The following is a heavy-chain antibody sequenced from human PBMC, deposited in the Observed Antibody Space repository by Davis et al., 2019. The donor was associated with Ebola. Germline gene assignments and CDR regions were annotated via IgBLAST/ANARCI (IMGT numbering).Heavy chain of an antibody. CDR1: GFTFSSYA. D-gene: IGHD6-19*01. CDR3: AEMISSGWYRPLRDYYYGMDV. J-gene: IGHJ6*02. CDR2: ISGSGGST. V-gene: IGHV3-23*01. Sequence: PGGSLRLSCAASGFTFSSYAMSWARQAPGKGLEWVSAISGSGGSTYYADSVKGRFTISRDNSKNTLYLQMNSLRAEDTAVYYCAEMISSGWYRPLRDYYYGMDVWGQGTTVTVSS.